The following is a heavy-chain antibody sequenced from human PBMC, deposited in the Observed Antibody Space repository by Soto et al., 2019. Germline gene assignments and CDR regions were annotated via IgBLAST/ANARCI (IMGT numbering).Heavy chain of an antibody. J-gene: IGHJ4*02. V-gene: IGHV3-33*01. Sequence: GGSLRLSCAASGFTFSSYGMHWVRQAPGKGLEWVAVIWYDGSNKYYADSVKGRFTISRDNSKNTLYLQMNSLRAEDTAVYYCARGPHYYDSSGYLDYWGQGTLVTVSS. CDR3: ARGPHYYDSSGYLDY. D-gene: IGHD3-22*01. CDR1: GFTFSSYG. CDR2: IWYDGSNK.